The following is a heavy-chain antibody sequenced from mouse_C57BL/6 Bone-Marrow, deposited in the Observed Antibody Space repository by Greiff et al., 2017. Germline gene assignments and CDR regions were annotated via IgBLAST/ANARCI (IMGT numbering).Heavy chain of an antibody. D-gene: IGHD1-1*02. CDR1: GYTFTDYY. V-gene: IGHV1-19*01. CDR3: AREGTTHYGGAMDG. CDR2: INPYNGGT. J-gene: IGHJ4*01. Sequence: VQLQQSGPVLVKPGASVKMSCKASGYTFTDYYMNWVKQSPGKSLEWIGVINPYNGGTSYNQKFKGKATLTVDKSSSTAYMELNSLTSEDSAVYYCAREGTTHYGGAMDGWGQGTSVTVAS.